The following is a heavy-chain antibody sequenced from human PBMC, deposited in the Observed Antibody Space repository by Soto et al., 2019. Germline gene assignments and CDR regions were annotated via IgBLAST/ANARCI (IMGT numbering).Heavy chain of an antibody. J-gene: IGHJ5*02. V-gene: IGHV1-18*01. Sequence: QIRLVQSGGEVRTPGASVKVSCKASGYTFSSYGITWVRQAPGQGLEWLGWINPSSGETNYAQKFQGRVTVTTDTSTTTGYMELRNLTFDDTAVHYCARDWYPRFDPWGQGTLVTVSS. CDR3: ARDWYPRFDP. CDR1: GYTFSSYG. CDR2: INPSSGET. D-gene: IGHD6-13*01.